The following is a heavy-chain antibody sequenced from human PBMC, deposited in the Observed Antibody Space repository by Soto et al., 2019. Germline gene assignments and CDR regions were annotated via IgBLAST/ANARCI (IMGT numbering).Heavy chain of an antibody. Sequence: PGESLKISCNGSGYSFTSYWIGWVRQMPWKGLEWMGIIYPGDSDTRYSPSFQGQVTISADKSISTAYLQWSSLKASDTAMYYCARRDYYDSSGYYGSGENAFDIWGQGTMVTVSS. V-gene: IGHV5-51*01. CDR3: ARRDYYDSSGYYGSGENAFDI. J-gene: IGHJ3*02. CDR2: IYPGDSDT. D-gene: IGHD3-22*01. CDR1: GYSFTSYW.